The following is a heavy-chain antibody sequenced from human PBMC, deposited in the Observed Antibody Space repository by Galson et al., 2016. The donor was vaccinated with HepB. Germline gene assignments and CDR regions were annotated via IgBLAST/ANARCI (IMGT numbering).Heavy chain of an antibody. Sequence: SLRLSCATSGFTFSSYWMTWVRQAPGKGLEWVANINQDGIEKYYVGSVEGRFTISRDNAKKSLYLQMDSLRAEDTAVYHCARSGEPSWGQGTLVTVSP. CDR1: GFTFSSYW. V-gene: IGHV3-7*01. CDR2: INQDGIEK. J-gene: IGHJ5*02. D-gene: IGHD4-17*01. CDR3: ARSGEPS.